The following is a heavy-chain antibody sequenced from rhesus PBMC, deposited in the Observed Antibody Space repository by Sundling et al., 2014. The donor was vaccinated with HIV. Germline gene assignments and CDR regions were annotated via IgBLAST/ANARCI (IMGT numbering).Heavy chain of an antibody. CDR2: ISGSSGST. CDR3: ARTSPWTGYYSFDY. J-gene: IGHJ4*01. V-gene: IGHV4-165*01. CDR1: GGSFSGYF. Sequence: QVQLQESGPGLVRPSETLSLTCAVSGGSFSGYFWGWIRQPPGKGLEWIGYISGSSGSTDYNPSLKSRVTLSVDTSKNQLSLKLSSVTAADTAVYYCARTSPWTGYYSFDYWGQGVLVTVSS. D-gene: IGHD3-3*01.